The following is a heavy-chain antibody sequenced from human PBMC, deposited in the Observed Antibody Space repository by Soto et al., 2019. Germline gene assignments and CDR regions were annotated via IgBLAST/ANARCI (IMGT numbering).Heavy chain of an antibody. CDR2: VIATAGT. J-gene: IGHJ4*02. CDR3: ARTDKFTSQSIGLANHFDC. Sequence: EVQLLESGGGLVQPGGSLRLSCAASGFTVTNYAMTWVRQAPGRGLEWVSTVIATAGTFYGDTVKGRFTISRDNSRGTLYLQMNSLSADVAAIYYCARTDKFTSQSIGLANHFDCWGQGALVTVSS. V-gene: IGHV3-23*01. D-gene: IGHD3-22*01. CDR1: GFTVTNYA.